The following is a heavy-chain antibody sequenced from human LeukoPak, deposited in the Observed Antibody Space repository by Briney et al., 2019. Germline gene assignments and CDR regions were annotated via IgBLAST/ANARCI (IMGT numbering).Heavy chain of an antibody. Sequence: ASETLSLTCTVSGGSISSSSYYWGWIRQPPGKGLEWIGSIYHSGSTYYNPSLKSRVTISVDTSKNQFSLKLSSVTAADTAVYYCARVRAVAGTPPDYWGQGTLVTVSS. CDR3: ARVRAVAGTPPDY. V-gene: IGHV4-39*07. CDR2: IYHSGST. CDR1: GGSISSSSYY. D-gene: IGHD6-19*01. J-gene: IGHJ4*02.